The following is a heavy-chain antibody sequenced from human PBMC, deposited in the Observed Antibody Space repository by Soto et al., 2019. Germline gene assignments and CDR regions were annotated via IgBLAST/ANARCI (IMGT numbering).Heavy chain of an antibody. CDR2: IYSGGYT. J-gene: IGHJ4*02. CDR1: GFTVSNNY. CDR3: ARGFFTMVRGVIHYEH. Sequence: GGSLRLSCAVSGFTVSNNYMSWVRQAPGKGLEGVSVIYSGGYTAYGDSVKGRFTISRDNSKNTLYLQMNSLRADDTAVYYCARGFFTMVRGVIHYEHWGQGTLVTVSS. V-gene: IGHV3-53*01. D-gene: IGHD3-10*01.